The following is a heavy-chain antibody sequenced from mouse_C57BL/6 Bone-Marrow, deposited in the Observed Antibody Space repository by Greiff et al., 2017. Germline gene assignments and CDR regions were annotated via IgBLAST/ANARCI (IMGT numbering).Heavy chain of an antibody. CDR1: GFNIKDDY. Sequence: VQLQQSGAELVRPGASVKLSCTASGFNIKDDYMHWVKQRPEQGLEWIGWIDPENGDTEDASKFQGKATITADTSSNTAYLQLSRLTSEDTAVYYCTTWGGSSLGYAMDYWGQGTSVTVSS. D-gene: IGHD1-1*01. J-gene: IGHJ4*01. CDR3: TTWGGSSLGYAMDY. V-gene: IGHV14-4*01. CDR2: IDPENGDT.